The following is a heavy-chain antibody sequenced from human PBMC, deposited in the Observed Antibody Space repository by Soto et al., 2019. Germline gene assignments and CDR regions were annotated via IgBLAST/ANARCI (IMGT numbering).Heavy chain of an antibody. Sequence: SETLSLTCAVYGGSSIGYYRSWIRHLPGKGLEWIGEINHSGSTNYNPSLKSRVTISVDTSKNQFSLKLSSVTAADTAVYYCARASPVRTGARGYYYYYGMDVWGQGTTVTVS. D-gene: IGHD1-26*01. CDR3: ARASPVRTGARGYYYYYGMDV. CDR1: GGSSIGYY. CDR2: INHSGST. V-gene: IGHV4-34*01. J-gene: IGHJ6*02.